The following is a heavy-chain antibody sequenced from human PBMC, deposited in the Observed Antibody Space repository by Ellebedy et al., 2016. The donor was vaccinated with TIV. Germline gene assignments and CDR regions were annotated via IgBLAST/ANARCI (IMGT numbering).Heavy chain of an antibody. J-gene: IGHJ4*02. V-gene: IGHV4-4*01. CDR3: ASQDY. CDR1: GGSISSSNW. Sequence: MPGGSLRLSCTASGGSISSSNWWSLLRPPPGKGLEWICEIYPGGSTNYSPSLDSRVTMSVDRSKSPFSLNLRSVTAAETALYFCASQDYWGQGTLVTVSS. CDR2: IYPGGST.